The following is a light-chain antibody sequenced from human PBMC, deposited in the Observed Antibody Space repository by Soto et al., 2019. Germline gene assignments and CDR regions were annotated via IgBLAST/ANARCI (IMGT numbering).Light chain of an antibody. CDR1: QSVSSN. CDR2: GAS. V-gene: IGKV3D-20*02. J-gene: IGKJ5*01. Sequence: EIVMTQSPATLSVSPGERATLSCRASQSVSSNHLAWYQQKPGQAPRLLIYGASTRATGIPARFSASGSGTDFTLTISSLEPEDFAVYYCQQRSNWPPEITFGQGTRLEIK. CDR3: QQRSNWPPEIT.